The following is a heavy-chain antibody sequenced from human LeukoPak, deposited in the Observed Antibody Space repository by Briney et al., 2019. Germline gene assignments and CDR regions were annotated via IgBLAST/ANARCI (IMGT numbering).Heavy chain of an antibody. CDR1: GGTFSSYA. CDR2: IIPIFGTA. D-gene: IGHD6-19*01. J-gene: IGHJ3*02. V-gene: IGHV1-69*13. Sequence: SVKVSCKASGGTFSSYAISWVRQAPGQGLEWMGGIIPIFGTANYAQKFQGRVTITADESTSTAYMELSSLRSEDTAVYYCARPSIYSSGWYTDAFDIWGQGTMVTVSS. CDR3: ARPSIYSSGWYTDAFDI.